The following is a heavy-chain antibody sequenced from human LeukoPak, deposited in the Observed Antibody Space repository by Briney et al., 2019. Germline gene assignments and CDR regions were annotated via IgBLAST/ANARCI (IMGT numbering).Heavy chain of an antibody. CDR3: TRDPILGAPDYFDY. Sequence: GGSLRLSCAASGFTFSSYAMSWVRHAPGKGLEWVSAISGSGGSTYYADSVKGRFTISRDNSKNTMYLQMNNLREEDTAVYYCTRDPILGAPDYFDYWGQGTLVTVSS. CDR2: ISGSGGST. D-gene: IGHD1-26*01. J-gene: IGHJ4*02. CDR1: GFTFSSYA. V-gene: IGHV3-23*01.